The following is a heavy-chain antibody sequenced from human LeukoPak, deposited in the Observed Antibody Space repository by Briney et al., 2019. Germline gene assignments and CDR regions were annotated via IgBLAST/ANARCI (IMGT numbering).Heavy chain of an antibody. J-gene: IGHJ4*02. CDR2: IRYDGRNK. CDR1: GFIFSSYG. CDR3: AKDSLRERIVGSTTRGVNDY. V-gene: IGHV3-30*02. Sequence: GGSLRLSCAASGFIFSSYGMHWVRQAPGKGLEWVAFIRYDGRNKYYAASVKGRFTISRDNSKNTLYLQMNSLRGEDTAVYYCAKDSLRERIVGSTTRGVNDYWGQGTLVTVSS. D-gene: IGHD1-26*01.